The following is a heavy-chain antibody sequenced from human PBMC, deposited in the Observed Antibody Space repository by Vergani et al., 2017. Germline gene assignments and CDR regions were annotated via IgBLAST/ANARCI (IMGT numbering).Heavy chain of an antibody. CDR2: ISSFNGNT. CDR1: GCTFTSYG. Sequence: QVQLVQSGAEVKKPGASVKVSCKASGCTFTSYGISWVRQAPGQGLEWMGWISSFNGNTNYAQKLQGRVTMTTDTSTSTAYMELRSLRSDETAVYYCARDELVSYGGSLYDYYGMDVWGQGTTVTVSS. V-gene: IGHV1-18*01. J-gene: IGHJ6*02. D-gene: IGHD4-23*01. CDR3: ARDELVSYGGSLYDYYGMDV.